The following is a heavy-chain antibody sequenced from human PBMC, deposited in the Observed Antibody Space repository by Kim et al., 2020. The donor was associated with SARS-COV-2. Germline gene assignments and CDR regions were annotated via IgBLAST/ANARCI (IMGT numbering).Heavy chain of an antibody. Sequence: TYYADSVKGRFTLSRANSKNPLYLQMNSLRAEDTAVYYCAKDLSGGPDYWGQGTLVTVSS. CDR2: T. J-gene: IGHJ4*02. CDR3: AKDLSGGPDY. D-gene: IGHD3-10*01. V-gene: IGHV3-23*01.